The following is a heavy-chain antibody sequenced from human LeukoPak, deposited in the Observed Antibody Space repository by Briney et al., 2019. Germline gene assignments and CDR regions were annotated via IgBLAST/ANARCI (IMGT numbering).Heavy chain of an antibody. V-gene: IGHV1-2*02. D-gene: IGHD1-26*01. J-gene: IGHJ3*02. CDR1: GYTFTGYY. CDR3: ARKVGATDAFDI. Sequence: GASVKVSCKGSGYTFTGYYMHWVRQAPGQGLEWMGWINPNSGGTNYAQKFQGRVTMTRDTSISTAYMELSRLRSDDTAVYYCARKVGATDAFDIWGQGTMVTVSS. CDR2: INPNSGGT.